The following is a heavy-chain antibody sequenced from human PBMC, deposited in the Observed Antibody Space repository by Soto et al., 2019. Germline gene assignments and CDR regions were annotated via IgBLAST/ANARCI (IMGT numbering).Heavy chain of an antibody. Sequence: QVQLQESGPGLVKPAETLSLTCTVSGGSISSYYWTWIRQPPGKGLEWIGYTYYSGGTNYNPSLKSRVTISVDTSKNQFSLKLSSVTAADTAVYYCARDRGDSSDYYHFDYWGQGTLVTVSS. CDR3: ARDRGDSSDYYHFDY. J-gene: IGHJ4*02. V-gene: IGHV4-59*01. CDR2: TYYSGGT. CDR1: GGSISSYY. D-gene: IGHD3-22*01.